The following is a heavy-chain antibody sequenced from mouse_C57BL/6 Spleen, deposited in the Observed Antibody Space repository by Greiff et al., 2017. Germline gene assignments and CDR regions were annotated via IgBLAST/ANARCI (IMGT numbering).Heavy chain of an antibody. V-gene: IGHV1-50*01. CDR2: IDPSDSYT. CDR1: GYTFTSYW. J-gene: IGHJ4*01. CDR3: ARGGSSYGMDY. D-gene: IGHD1-1*01. Sequence: QVQLQQSGAELVKPGASVKLSCKASGYTFTSYWMQWVKQRPGQGLEWIGEIDPSDSYTNYNQKFKGKATLTVDTSSSTAYMQLSSLTSEDSAVYYCARGGSSYGMDYWGQGTSVTVSS.